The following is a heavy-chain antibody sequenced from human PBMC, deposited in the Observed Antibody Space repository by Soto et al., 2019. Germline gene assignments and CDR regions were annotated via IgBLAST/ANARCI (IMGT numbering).Heavy chain of an antibody. CDR2: INPSGGST. CDR3: ARIAVAGTRLNWFDP. D-gene: IGHD6-19*01. Sequence: QVQLVQSGAEVKKPGASVKVSCKASGYTFTSYYMHWVRQAPGQGLEWMGIINPSGGSTSYAQKFQGRVTMTRDTSTSTVYMELSSLRSEDTAVYYCARIAVAGTRLNWFDPWGQGTLVTVSS. V-gene: IGHV1-46*01. CDR1: GYTFTSYY. J-gene: IGHJ5*02.